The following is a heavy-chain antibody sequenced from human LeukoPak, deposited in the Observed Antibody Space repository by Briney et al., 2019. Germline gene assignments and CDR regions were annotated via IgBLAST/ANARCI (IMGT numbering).Heavy chain of an antibody. CDR2: IFSGGTT. V-gene: IGHV3-53*01. CDR3: ARFSGYSYGAYFDY. CDR1: GFTVSSNH. J-gene: IGHJ4*02. Sequence: GGSPRLSCAASGFTVSSNHMSWVRQAPGKGLEWVSVIFSGGTTYYADSVKGRFTISRDNSKNTLYLQMNSLRADDTAVYYCARFSGYSYGAYFDYWGQGTLVTVSS. D-gene: IGHD5-18*01.